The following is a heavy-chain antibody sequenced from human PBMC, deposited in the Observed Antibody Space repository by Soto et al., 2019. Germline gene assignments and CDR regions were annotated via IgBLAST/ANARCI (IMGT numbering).Heavy chain of an antibody. Sequence: QLQLQESGPGLVKPSETPSLTCTVSGGSISSSSYYWGWIRQPPGKGLEWIGSIYYSGGTYYNPSLKSQITISVDTSKNQFSLKLDSVTAADTAVYYCAGHYGSGLDNYYFDYWGQGTLVAVSS. V-gene: IGHV4-39*05. CDR2: IYYSGGT. D-gene: IGHD3-10*01. CDR3: AGHYGSGLDNYYFDY. CDR1: GGSISSSSYY. J-gene: IGHJ4*02.